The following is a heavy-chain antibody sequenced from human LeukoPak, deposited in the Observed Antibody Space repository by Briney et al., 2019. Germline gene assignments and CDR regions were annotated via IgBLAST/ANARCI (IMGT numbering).Heavy chain of an antibody. D-gene: IGHD5-18*01. CDR3: AKDFHPYSAMVTVFDY. J-gene: IGHJ4*02. CDR1: GFTFSSYA. CDR2: ISGSGGST. Sequence: PGGSLRLSCAASGFTFSSYAMSWVRQAPGKGLEWVSAISGSGGSTYYADSVKGRFTISRDNSKNTLYLQMNSLRAEDTAVYYCAKDFHPYSAMVTVFDYWGQGTLVTVSS. V-gene: IGHV3-23*01.